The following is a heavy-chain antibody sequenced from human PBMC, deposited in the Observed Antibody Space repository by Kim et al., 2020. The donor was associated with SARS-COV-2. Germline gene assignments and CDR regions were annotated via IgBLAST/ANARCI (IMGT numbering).Heavy chain of an antibody. CDR1: GGTFSSYA. D-gene: IGHD6-19*01. CDR2: IIPIFGTA. V-gene: IGHV1-69*13. J-gene: IGHJ6*02. CDR3: ARVAGEMGYSSGWYHHYYYYGMDV. Sequence: SVKVSCKASGGTFSSYAISWVRQAPGQGLEWMGGIIPIFGTANYAQKFQGRVTITADESTSTAYMELSSLRSEDTAVYYCARVAGEMGYSSGWYHHYYYYGMDVWGQGTTVTVSS.